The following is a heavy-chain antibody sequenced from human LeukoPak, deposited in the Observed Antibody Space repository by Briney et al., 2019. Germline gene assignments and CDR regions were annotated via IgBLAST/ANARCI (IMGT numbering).Heavy chain of an antibody. CDR1: GLPIADFA. J-gene: IGHJ5*02. Sequence: PGGSLRLSCVASGLPIADFAMHWVRQAPGKGLEWVSLISGDGVSTFHADSAKGRFTISRDNSKTTLYLHMNSLRAEDTALYYCAKGSGINHYHWIDPWGQGTLVTVSS. CDR2: ISGDGVST. V-gene: IGHV3-43*02. D-gene: IGHD1-14*01. CDR3: AKGSGINHYHWIDP.